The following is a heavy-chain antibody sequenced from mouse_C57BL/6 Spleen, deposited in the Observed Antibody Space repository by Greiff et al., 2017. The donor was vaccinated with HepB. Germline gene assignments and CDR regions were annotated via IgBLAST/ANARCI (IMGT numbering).Heavy chain of an antibody. CDR1: GYTFTSYW. V-gene: IGHV1-55*01. CDR3: ASSKGYGSNWYFDV. D-gene: IGHD1-1*01. J-gene: IGHJ1*03. CDR2: IYPGSGST. Sequence: QVQLKQPGAELVKPGASVKMSCKASGYTFTSYWITWVKQRPGQGLEWIGDIYPGSGSTNYNEKFKSKATLTVDTSSSTAYMQLSSLTSEDSAVYYCASSKGYGSNWYFDVWGTGTTVTVSS.